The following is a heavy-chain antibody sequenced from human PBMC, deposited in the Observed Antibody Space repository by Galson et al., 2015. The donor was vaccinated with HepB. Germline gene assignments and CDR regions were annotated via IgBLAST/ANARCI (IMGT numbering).Heavy chain of an antibody. D-gene: IGHD2-15*01. CDR2: ISAYNQET. V-gene: IGHV1-18*01. CDR3: ARGALVAVLDATQNNWFAP. J-gene: IGHJ5*01. Sequence: SVKVSCKASGYDFPTYSITWVRQAPGQGLEWMGWISAYNQETNYAQHLQGRVTMTTDASTSTAYMELRSLRSDDTAVYYCARGALVAVLDATQNNWFAPWGQGTLITVSS. CDR1: GYDFPTYS.